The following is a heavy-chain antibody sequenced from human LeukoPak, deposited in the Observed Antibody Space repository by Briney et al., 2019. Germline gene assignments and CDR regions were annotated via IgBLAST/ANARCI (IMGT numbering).Heavy chain of an antibody. CDR3: AKSYGSGSYYTLDY. CDR1: GFTFDDYA. V-gene: IGHV3-9*01. D-gene: IGHD3-10*01. J-gene: IGHJ4*02. CDR2: ISWNSGSI. Sequence: PGGSLRLSCAASGFTFDDYAMHWVRQAPGKGLGWVSGISWNSGSIGYADSVKGRFTISRDNAKNSLYLQMNSLRAEDTALYYCAKSYGSGSYYTLDYWGQGTLVTVSS.